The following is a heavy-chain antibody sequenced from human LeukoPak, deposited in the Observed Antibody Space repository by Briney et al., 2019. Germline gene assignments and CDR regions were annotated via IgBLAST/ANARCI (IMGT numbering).Heavy chain of an antibody. J-gene: IGHJ4*02. V-gene: IGHV3-15*01. Sequence: GGSLRLSCAASGFTFSSFVMSWARQAPGKGLEWVGRIKSKTDGGTTDYAAPVKGRFTISRDDSKNTLYLQMNSLKTEDTAVYYCTTEAITIFGVVISESDYWGQGTLVTVSS. CDR1: GFTFSSFV. CDR3: TTEAITIFGVVISESDY. D-gene: IGHD3-3*01. CDR2: IKSKTDGGTT.